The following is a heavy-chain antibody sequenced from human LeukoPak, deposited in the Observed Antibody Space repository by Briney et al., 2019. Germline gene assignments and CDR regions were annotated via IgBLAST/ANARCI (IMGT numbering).Heavy chain of an antibody. V-gene: IGHV3-72*01. CDR1: GFTFSDHY. J-gene: IGHJ4*02. CDR3: SALIGDY. Sequence: GRSLRLSCAASGFTFSDHYMDWVRQAPGKGLEWLGRIQTKADSYTTKYAASVKGRFTISRDDSKSSLYLQMNSMTTEDTAVYSCSALIGDYWGRGTPVTVSS. D-gene: IGHD2/OR15-2a*01. CDR2: IQTKADSYTT.